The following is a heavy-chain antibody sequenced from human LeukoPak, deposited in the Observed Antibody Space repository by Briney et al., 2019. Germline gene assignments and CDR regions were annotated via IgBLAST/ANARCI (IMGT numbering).Heavy chain of an antibody. CDR3: ARGLGAATREALDI. CDR2: IYSSGIT. J-gene: IGHJ3*02. CDR1: GGSISSYY. V-gene: IGHV4-4*07. D-gene: IGHD1-26*01. Sequence: PSETLSLTCTVSGGSISSYYWSWIGQPPGKGLEGIGRIYSSGITNYTPSLKSRVTMSVDTSKNQFSLELYFVTAADTAVYYCARGLGAATREALDIWGQGTMVTVSS.